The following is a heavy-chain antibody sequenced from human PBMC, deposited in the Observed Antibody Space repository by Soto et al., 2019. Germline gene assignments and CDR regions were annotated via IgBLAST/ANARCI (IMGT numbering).Heavy chain of an antibody. CDR3: ARLVTTVAAEIVEW. J-gene: IGHJ1*01. CDR1: GGSISNSY. CDR2: IYYSGSS. Sequence: QVQLQESGPGLVTPSETLSLTCTVSGGSISNSYWSWIRHPPRKGLEWIGYIYYSGSSSSNPFLKRRLTIYVHTSKIQFSLKGSAVTAADTAVDYCARLVTTVAAEIVEWWGQGTVVTVSA. D-gene: IGHD4-17*01. V-gene: IGHV4-59*01.